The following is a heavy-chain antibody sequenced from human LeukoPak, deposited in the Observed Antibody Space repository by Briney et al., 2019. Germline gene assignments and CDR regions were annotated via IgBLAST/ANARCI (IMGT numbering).Heavy chain of an antibody. CDR1: GFTFSTYT. J-gene: IGHJ4*02. CDR2: ISGNGGSR. Sequence: GGSLTLSCAASGFTFSTYTMHWVRQAPGKGLEYVSSISGNGGSREYANSVKGRFTISRDNSRNTLYLQMGSLRAEDMAGYYCARDAGYVRFDFWGQGTLATVSS. V-gene: IGHV3-64*01. CDR3: ARDAGYVRFDF. D-gene: IGHD5-18*01.